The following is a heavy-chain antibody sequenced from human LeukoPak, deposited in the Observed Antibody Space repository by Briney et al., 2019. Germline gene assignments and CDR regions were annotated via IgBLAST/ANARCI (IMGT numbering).Heavy chain of an antibody. J-gene: IGHJ4*02. D-gene: IGHD5-18*01. CDR1: GGSFSGYY. CDR2: INHSGST. V-gene: IGHV4-34*01. Sequence: SETLSLTCAVYGGSFSGYYWSWIRQPPGEGLEWIGEINHSGSTNYNPSLKSRDTISVDTSKNQFSLKLSSVTAADTAVYYCASRSTATGDYWGQGTLVTVSS. CDR3: ASRSTATGDY.